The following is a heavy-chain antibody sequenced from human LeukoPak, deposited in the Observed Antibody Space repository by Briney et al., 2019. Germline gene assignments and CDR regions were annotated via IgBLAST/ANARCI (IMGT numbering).Heavy chain of an antibody. CDR3: ARYGRDGNIYSLDY. CDR1: GDSVSPYY. D-gene: IGHD5-24*01. V-gene: IGHV4-59*02. Sequence: SETLSLTCTVSGDSVSPYYWSWIRQSPGKELEWIGYVYYTGSTNYNPSLMGRVSMSADTSHNQFSLDLFSVTAADTAVYYCARYGRDGNIYSLDYWGQGRLVTVSS. CDR2: VYYTGST. J-gene: IGHJ4*02.